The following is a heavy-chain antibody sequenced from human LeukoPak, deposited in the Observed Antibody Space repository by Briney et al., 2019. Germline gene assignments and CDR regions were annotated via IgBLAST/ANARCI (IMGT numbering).Heavy chain of an antibody. Sequence: ASVKVSCKASGYTFTGYYMHWVRQAPGQGLEWLGWINPKSGDTNYAQKFQGRVTMTRDTSISTAYMELSRLRSDDTAVYYCASGSFGEVSFDYWGQGTLVTVSS. CDR2: INPKSGDT. CDR3: ASGSFGEVSFDY. CDR1: GYTFTGYY. D-gene: IGHD3-16*01. J-gene: IGHJ4*02. V-gene: IGHV1-2*02.